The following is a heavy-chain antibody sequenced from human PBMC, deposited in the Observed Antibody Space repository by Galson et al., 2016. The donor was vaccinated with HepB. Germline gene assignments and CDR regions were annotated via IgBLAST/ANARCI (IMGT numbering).Heavy chain of an antibody. D-gene: IGHD3-10*01. Sequence: SLRLSCAVSGSTFSDFYMSWIRQAPGKGLEWVSYISTSGSTVYYADSVKGRFTISKDKAKLSLYLQMSSLRVEDTAVYYCARDLTPRGFSYSFWGQGTLVAVSS. CDR2: ISTSGSTV. CDR1: GSTFSDFY. CDR3: ARDLTPRGFSYSF. J-gene: IGHJ1*01. V-gene: IGHV3-11*04.